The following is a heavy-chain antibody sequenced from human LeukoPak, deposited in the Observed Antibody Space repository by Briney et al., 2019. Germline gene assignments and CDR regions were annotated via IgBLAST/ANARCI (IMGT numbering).Heavy chain of an antibody. CDR2: INHSGST. CDR3: ARGATPAFDY. Sequence: SETLSLTCAVYGGSFSGYYWSWIRQPPGKGLEWIGEINHSGSTNYNPSLKSRVTISVDTSKNQFSLKLSSVTTADTAVYYCARGATPAFDYWGQGTLVTVSP. J-gene: IGHJ4*02. CDR1: GGSFSGYY. V-gene: IGHV4-34*01.